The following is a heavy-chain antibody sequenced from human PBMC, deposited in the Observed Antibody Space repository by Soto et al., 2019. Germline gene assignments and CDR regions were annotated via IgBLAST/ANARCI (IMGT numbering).Heavy chain of an antibody. V-gene: IGHV1-18*04. CDR1: GYTLTDCY. CDR3: AGSSTSPRDYYYGMDV. CDR2: ISAYNGNI. D-gene: IGHD2-2*01. J-gene: IGHJ6*02. Sequence: APAEVSCKASGYTLTDCYIRWVRQSPGQGLEWMGWISAYNGNINYAQKLQGRVTMTTDTSTSTAYMELRSLRSDDTAVYYCAGSSTSPRDYYYGMDVWGQGTTVTVSS.